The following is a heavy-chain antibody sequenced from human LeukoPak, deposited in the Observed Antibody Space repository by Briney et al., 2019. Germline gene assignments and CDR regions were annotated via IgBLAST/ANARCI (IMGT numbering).Heavy chain of an antibody. D-gene: IGHD6-13*01. CDR3: ARGSSSWYYFDY. CDR1: GFTVSSNS. J-gene: IGHJ4*02. V-gene: IGHV3-21*01. Sequence: PGGSLRLSCTASGFTVSSNSMSWVRQAPGKGLEWVSFISSSSSYIYYADSLKGRFTISRDNAKNSLYLQMNSLRAEDTAVYYCARGSSSWYYFDYWGQGTLVTVSS. CDR2: ISSSSSYI.